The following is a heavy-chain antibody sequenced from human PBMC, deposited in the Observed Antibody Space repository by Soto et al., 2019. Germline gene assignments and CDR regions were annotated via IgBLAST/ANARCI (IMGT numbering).Heavy chain of an antibody. CDR2: VSHDGRKT. V-gene: IGHV3-30*18. D-gene: IGHD6-19*01. CDR3: AKGGRQWLVTSDFNY. Sequence: VQLVESGGGGVQLGRSRRLSCAASGFTFSDYAMHWVGQAPGKGLEWVAVVSHDGRKTHYADSVKGRFTISRDSSKNTVPLEMTSLRAEDTAVYYCAKGGRQWLVTSDFNYWGQGALVPVSS. J-gene: IGHJ4*02. CDR1: GFTFSDYA.